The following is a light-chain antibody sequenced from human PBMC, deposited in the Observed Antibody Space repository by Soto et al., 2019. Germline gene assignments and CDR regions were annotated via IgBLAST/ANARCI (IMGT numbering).Light chain of an antibody. J-gene: IGKJ1*01. CDR2: DAP. Sequence: DIHVTHSPATLSASLGESVAITCRASQSISSWFAWYQQKPGKAPKLLIYDAPSLESGVPSRFSGSGSGTEFTLTISSLQPDDFATCYRQQSRSLGTFGQGTKVDIK. CDR1: QSISSW. V-gene: IGKV1-5*01. CDR3: QQSRSLGT.